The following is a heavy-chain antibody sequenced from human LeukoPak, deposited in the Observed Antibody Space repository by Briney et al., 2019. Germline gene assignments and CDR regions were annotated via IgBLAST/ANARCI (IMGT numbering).Heavy chain of an antibody. V-gene: IGHV1-24*01. CDR1: GYTLTELS. CDR3: ATLLASWYTTYFDY. D-gene: IGHD6-13*01. Sequence: ASVKVSCKVSGYTLTELSMHWVRQAPGKGLEWMGGFDPEDGETIYAQKFQGRVTMTEDTSTDTAYMELSSLRSEDTAVYYCATLLASWYTTYFDYWGQGTLATVSS. J-gene: IGHJ4*02. CDR2: FDPEDGET.